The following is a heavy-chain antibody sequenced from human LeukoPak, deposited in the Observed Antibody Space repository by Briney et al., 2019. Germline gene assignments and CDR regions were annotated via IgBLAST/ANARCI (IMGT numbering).Heavy chain of an antibody. CDR2: IYYSGST. D-gene: IGHD2-15*01. J-gene: IGHJ4*02. Sequence: SDTLSLTCIVSGGSISSSSHYWGWIRQPPGKGLEWIGGIYYSGSTYYSPSLKSRVTISVDTSKNQFSLKLRSVTAADTAVYHCARHWAYCSGGTCYSFDDWGQGTLVTVSS. CDR3: ARHWAYCSGGTCYSFDD. V-gene: IGHV4-39*01. CDR1: GGSISSSSHY.